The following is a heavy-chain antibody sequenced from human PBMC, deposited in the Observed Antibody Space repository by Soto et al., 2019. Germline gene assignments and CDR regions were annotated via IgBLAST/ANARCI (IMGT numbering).Heavy chain of an antibody. CDR2: ITKNGRNK. V-gene: IGHV3-30*03. Sequence: QVQLVESGGGVVQPGGSLRLSCAASGFTFSNYGMHWVRQAPGKGLEWVADITKNGRNKEYADSLKGRLAISRDNSKNTLELQMNSLRVEDTAMYYCGRCNGDDCHSPFDYWGQATLVTVSS. CDR1: GFTFSNYG. CDR3: GRCNGDDCHSPFDY. J-gene: IGHJ4*02. D-gene: IGHD2-8*01.